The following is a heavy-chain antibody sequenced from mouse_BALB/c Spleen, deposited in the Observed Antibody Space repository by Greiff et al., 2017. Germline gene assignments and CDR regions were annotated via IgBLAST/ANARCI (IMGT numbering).Heavy chain of an antibody. CDR3: ARGYGSGYFDV. Sequence: GHVKQSGAELVKPGASVKLSCTASGFNIKDTYMHWVKQRPEQGLEWIGRIDPANGNTKYDPKFQGKATITADTSSNTAYLQLSSLTSEDTAVYYCARGYGSGYFDVWGAGTTVTVSS. V-gene: IGHV14-3*02. CDR2: IDPANGNT. CDR1: GFNIKDTY. J-gene: IGHJ1*01. D-gene: IGHD1-1*01.